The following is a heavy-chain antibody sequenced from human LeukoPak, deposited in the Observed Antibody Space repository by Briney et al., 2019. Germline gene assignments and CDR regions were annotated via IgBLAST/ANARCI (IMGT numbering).Heavy chain of an antibody. CDR3: ATASGYYYGGNFDY. D-gene: IGHD3-22*01. J-gene: IGHJ4*02. V-gene: IGHV1-24*01. CDR1: GYTLTELS. Sequence: GASVKVSCKVSGYTLTELSMHWVRQAPGKGLEWMGGFDPEDGETIYAQKFQGRVTMTEDTSTDTAYTELSNLRSEDTAVHYCATASGYYYGGNFDYWGQGTLVTVSS. CDR2: FDPEDGET.